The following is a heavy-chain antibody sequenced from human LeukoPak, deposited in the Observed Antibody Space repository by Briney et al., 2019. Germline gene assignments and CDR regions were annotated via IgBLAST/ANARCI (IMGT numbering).Heavy chain of an antibody. CDR3: AREARIQLWFRGGGIDY. V-gene: IGHV1-46*01. D-gene: IGHD5-18*01. CDR2: INPSGGST. CDR1: GYTFTGYY. J-gene: IGHJ4*02. Sequence: GASVKVSCKASGYTFTGYYMHWVRQAPGQGLEWMGIINPSGGSTSYAQKFQGRVTMTRDMSTSTVYMELSSLRSEDTAVYYCAREARIQLWFRGGGIDYWSQGTLVTVSS.